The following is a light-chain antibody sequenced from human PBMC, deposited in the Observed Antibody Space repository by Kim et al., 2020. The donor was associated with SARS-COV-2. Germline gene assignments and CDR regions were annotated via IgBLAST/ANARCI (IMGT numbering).Light chain of an antibody. J-gene: IGLJ3*02. CDR3: QSYDSSLRGGV. V-gene: IGLV1-40*01. CDR1: SSNIGAGYD. CDR2: GNS. Sequence: RVTISCTGGSSNIGAGYDVHWYQQLPGTAPKLLIYGNSNRPSGVPDRFSGAKSGTSASLAITGLQAEDEADYYCQSYDSSLRGGVFGGGTQLTVL.